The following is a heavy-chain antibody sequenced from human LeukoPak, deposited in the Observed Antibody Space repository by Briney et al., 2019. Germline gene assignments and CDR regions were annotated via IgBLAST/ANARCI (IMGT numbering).Heavy chain of an antibody. CDR2: MNPNSGNT. CDR3: ARKAIVAAGINWLAP. J-gene: IGHJ5*02. D-gene: IGHD6-13*01. V-gene: IGHV1-8*01. CDR1: GYTFITYD. Sequence: VASVKVSCKASGYTFITYDINWVRQATGQGLEWMAWMNPNSGNTGYAQNFQGRVTMTRNTSISTAYMELSSLRSEDTAVYYCARKAIVAAGINWLAPWGQGTLVTVSS.